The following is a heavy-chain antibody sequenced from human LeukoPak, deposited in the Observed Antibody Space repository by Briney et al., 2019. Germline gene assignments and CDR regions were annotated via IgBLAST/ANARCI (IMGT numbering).Heavy chain of an antibody. D-gene: IGHD3-22*01. J-gene: IGHJ4*02. Sequence: ASVKVSCKASGYTFGSYGISWVRQAPGQGLEWMGWISAYNGNTNYAQKLQGRVTMTTDTSTSTAYMGLRSLRSDDTAVYYCARDYSMIVVVPSGYWGQGTLVTVSS. V-gene: IGHV1-18*01. CDR2: ISAYNGNT. CDR3: ARDYSMIVVVPSGY. CDR1: GYTFGSYG.